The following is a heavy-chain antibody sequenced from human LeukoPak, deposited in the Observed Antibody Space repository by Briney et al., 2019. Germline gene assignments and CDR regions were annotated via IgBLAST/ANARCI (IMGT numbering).Heavy chain of an antibody. D-gene: IGHD4-11*01. V-gene: IGHV1-2*02. CDR3: ARERGRYSNSNFDY. J-gene: IGHJ4*02. Sequence: ASVKVSCKASGYTFTGYYMHWVRQAPGQGVEWMGWINPNSGGTNYAQKFQGRVTMTRDTSISTAYMELSRLRSDDTAVYYCARERGRYSNSNFDYWGQGTLVTVSS. CDR1: GYTFTGYY. CDR2: INPNSGGT.